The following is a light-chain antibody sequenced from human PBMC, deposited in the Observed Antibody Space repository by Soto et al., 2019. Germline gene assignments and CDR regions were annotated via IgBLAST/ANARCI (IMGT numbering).Light chain of an antibody. J-gene: IGKJ1*01. CDR3: QQLHSFPPS. CDR1: QDISTY. CDR2: TAP. V-gene: IGKV1-9*01. Sequence: DIQLTQSPSFLSASVGDRLTITCRASQDISTYLTWYQQKPGKAPKLLSYTAPTLQSGVPSMFSGSGSGTELTLTISSLQPKDFTTYYCQQLHSFPPSFGQGTKVEIK.